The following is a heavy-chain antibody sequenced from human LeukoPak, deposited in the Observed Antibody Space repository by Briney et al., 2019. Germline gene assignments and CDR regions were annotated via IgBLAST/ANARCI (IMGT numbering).Heavy chain of an antibody. Sequence: PGGSLRLSCAASGFTFSRYAMSWVRQAPGKGLEWVADISGSGGRTYYADSVKGRFTISRDNSKNTLYLQMNSLRAEDTAVYYCATSTPYLCCLFYLSAHDYWGQGTLVTVSS. CDR2: ISGSGGRT. CDR3: ATSTPYLCCLFYLSAHDY. J-gene: IGHJ4*02. D-gene: IGHD3-9*01. V-gene: IGHV3-23*01. CDR1: GFTFSRYA.